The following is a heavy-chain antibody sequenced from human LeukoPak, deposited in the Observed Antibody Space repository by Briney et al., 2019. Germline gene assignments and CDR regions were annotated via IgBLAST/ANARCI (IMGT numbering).Heavy chain of an antibody. V-gene: IGHV3-21*01. CDR2: ISSSSSYI. Sequence: GGSLRLSCAASGFTFSSYSMNWVRQAPGKGLEWVSSISSSSSYIYYADSVKGRFTISRDNAKNSLYLQMNSLRAEDTAVYYCPRDIVATISTNWFDPWGQGTLVTVSS. CDR3: PRDIVATISTNWFDP. CDR1: GFTFSSYS. J-gene: IGHJ5*02. D-gene: IGHD5-12*01.